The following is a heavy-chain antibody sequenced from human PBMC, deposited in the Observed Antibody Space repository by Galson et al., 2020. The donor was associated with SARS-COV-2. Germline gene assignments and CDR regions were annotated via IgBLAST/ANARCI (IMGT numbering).Heavy chain of an antibody. D-gene: IGHD6-13*01. J-gene: IGHJ6*03. CDR1: GGTFSSYA. CDR3: ASFNRSLIGDYYYYYMDV. CDR2: IIPIFGTA. Sequence: SVKVSCKASGGTFSSYAISWVRQAPGQGLEWMGGIIPIFGTANYAQKFQGRVTITADKSTSTAYMELSSLRSEDTAVYYCASFNRSLIGDYYYYYMDVWGKGTTVTVSS. V-gene: IGHV1-69*06.